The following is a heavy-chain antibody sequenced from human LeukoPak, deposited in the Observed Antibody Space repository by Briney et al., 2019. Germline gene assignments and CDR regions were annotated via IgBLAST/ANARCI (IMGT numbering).Heavy chain of an antibody. CDR3: AIMHRYYDGSGYWVQ. CDR1: GFTFSSYA. D-gene: IGHD3-22*01. Sequence: GGSLGLSCAASGFTFSSYAMSWVRQAPGKGLEWVSGISTSGGTTSYADSVKGRFTISRDNPRNTLYMQMGSLRDEDTAVYYCAIMHRYYDGSGYWVQWGQGTLVTVSS. J-gene: IGHJ4*02. CDR2: ISTSGGTT. V-gene: IGHV3-23*01.